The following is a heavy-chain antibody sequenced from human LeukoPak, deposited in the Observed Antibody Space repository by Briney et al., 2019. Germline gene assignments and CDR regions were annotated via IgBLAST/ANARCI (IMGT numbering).Heavy chain of an antibody. CDR2: ISGDGGST. V-gene: IGHV3-43*02. Sequence: GGSLRLSCAASGFTFDDYAMHWVRQAPGKGLEWVSLISGDGGSTYYADSVKGRFTISRDNSKNSLYLQMYSLRTEDTALYYCAKDKIPYFYGSVDYFDYWGQGTLVTVSS. CDR1: GFTFDDYA. D-gene: IGHD3-10*01. CDR3: AKDKIPYFYGSVDYFDY. J-gene: IGHJ4*02.